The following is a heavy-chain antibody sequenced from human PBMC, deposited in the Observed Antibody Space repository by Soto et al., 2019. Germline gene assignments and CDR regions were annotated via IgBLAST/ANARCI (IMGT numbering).Heavy chain of an antibody. J-gene: IGHJ3*02. D-gene: IGHD6-6*01. CDR3: AKLIGSSSSAGLAFDI. Sequence: GGSLRLSCAASGFTFSSYWMSWVRQAPGKGLEWVSAISGSGGSTYYADSVKGRFTISRDNSKNTLYLQMNSLRAEDTAVYYCAKLIGSSSSAGLAFDIWGQGTMVTVSS. V-gene: IGHV3-23*01. CDR1: GFTFSSYW. CDR2: ISGSGGST.